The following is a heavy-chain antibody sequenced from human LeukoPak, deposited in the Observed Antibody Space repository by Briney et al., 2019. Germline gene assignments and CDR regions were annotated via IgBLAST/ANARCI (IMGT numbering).Heavy chain of an antibody. V-gene: IGHV3-30*02. J-gene: IGHJ4*02. CDR3: AKDHSLQYYDSSGYFPGYY. D-gene: IGHD3-22*01. Sequence: GGSLRLSCVASGFTFSSYGMHWVRQAPVKGLEWVAFIRSEGTNKYYADSVKGRFTISRDNSKNTLFLQMNSLRADDTAVYYCAKDHSLQYYDSSGYFPGYYWGQGTLVTVSS. CDR2: IRSEGTNK. CDR1: GFTFSSYG.